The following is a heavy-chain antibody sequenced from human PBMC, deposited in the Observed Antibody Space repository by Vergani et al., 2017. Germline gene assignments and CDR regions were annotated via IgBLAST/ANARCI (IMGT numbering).Heavy chain of an antibody. CDR2: ISAYNGNT. Sequence: QVQLVQSGAEVKKPGASVKVSCKASGYTFTSYGISWVRQAPGQGLEWMGWISAYNGNTNYAQKLQGRVTMTTDTSTSTAYMELRSLRSDDTAVYYCAGVGNDYVWGSYRSRLDYWGQGTLVTVSS. V-gene: IGHV1-18*01. CDR3: AGVGNDYVWGSYRSRLDY. J-gene: IGHJ4*02. D-gene: IGHD3-16*02. CDR1: GYTFTSYG.